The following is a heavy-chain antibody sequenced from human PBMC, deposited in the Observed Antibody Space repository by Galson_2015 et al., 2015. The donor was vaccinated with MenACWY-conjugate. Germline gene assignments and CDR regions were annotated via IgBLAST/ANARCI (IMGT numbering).Heavy chain of an antibody. CDR3: VCHPQDFDS. CDR2: FTRYGVT. J-gene: IGHJ4*01. Sequence: LRLSCAASGFTFTGYEFNWVRQAPGKGLEWVGEFTRYGVTNYNPSLKSRATISVDMSRNQFFLRLDSVTAADTAVYYCVCHPQDFDSW. V-gene: IGHV4-34*08. CDR1: GFTFTGYE.